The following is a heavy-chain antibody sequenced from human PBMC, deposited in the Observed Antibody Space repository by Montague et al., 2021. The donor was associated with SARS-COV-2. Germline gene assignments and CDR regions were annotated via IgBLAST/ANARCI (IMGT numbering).Heavy chain of an antibody. V-gene: IGHV3-48*03. Sequence: SLRLSCAASGFTFTHYEMNWVRQAPGKGLEWVSYISSSGSIIYYADSVKGRFTISRDVAKNPLYLQMSSLRAEDTAVYYCARDREYCSSASCYDIYYGMDVWGPGTTVPVSS. CDR1: GFTFTHYE. CDR3: ARDREYCSSASCYDIYYGMDV. J-gene: IGHJ6*02. D-gene: IGHD2-2*01. CDR2: ISSSGSII.